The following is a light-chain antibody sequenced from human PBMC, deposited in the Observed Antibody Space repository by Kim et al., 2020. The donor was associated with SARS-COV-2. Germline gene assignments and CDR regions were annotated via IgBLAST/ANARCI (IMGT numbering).Light chain of an antibody. J-gene: IGLJ2*01. CDR3: SSYTSSSTV. Sequence: QYALTQPASVSGSPGQSITISCTGTSSDVGGYNYVSWYQQHPGKAPKLMIYDVSNRPSGVSNRFSGSKSGNTASLTISGLQAEDEADYYCSSYTSSSTVFGGGTQLTVL. V-gene: IGLV2-14*03. CDR1: SSDVGGYNY. CDR2: DVS.